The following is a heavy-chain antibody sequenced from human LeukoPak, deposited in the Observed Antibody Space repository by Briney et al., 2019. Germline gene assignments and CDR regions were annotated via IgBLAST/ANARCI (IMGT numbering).Heavy chain of an antibody. CDR1: GGSFSGYY. CDR3: ARGRRITMVRGVIINYNYFDY. CDR2: INHSGST. Sequence: SETLSLTRAVYGGSFSGYYWSWIRQPPGKGLEWIGEINHSGSTNYNPSLKSRVTISVDTSKNQFSLKLSSVTAADTAVYYCARGRRITMVRGVIINYNYFDYWGQGTLVTVSS. V-gene: IGHV4-34*01. D-gene: IGHD3-10*01. J-gene: IGHJ4*02.